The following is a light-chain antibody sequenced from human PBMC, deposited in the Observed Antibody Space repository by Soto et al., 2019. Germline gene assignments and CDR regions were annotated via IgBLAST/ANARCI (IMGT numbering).Light chain of an antibody. CDR2: GAY. V-gene: IGKV3-15*01. Sequence: DIVMTQSPATLSLSPGESATLSCRDSQRVSSNLAWYQQKPGQAPRLLIYGAYTRATGIPARFSGSGSGTEFTLTISSLHSEDLAVYYCQQYNNWPPWTCGQGTKVDIK. CDR3: QQYNNWPPWT. CDR1: QRVSSN. J-gene: IGKJ1*01.